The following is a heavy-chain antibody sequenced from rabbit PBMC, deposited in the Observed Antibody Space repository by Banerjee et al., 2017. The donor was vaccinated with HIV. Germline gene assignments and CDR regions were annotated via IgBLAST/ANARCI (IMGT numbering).Heavy chain of an antibody. V-gene: IGHV1S45*01. CDR3: MRYGTGWGDNL. CDR1: GFSFNNNYV. Sequence: QEQLEESGGDLVKPEGSLTLTCTASGFSFNNNYVMCWVRQAPGKGLEWIACINTSSGNTVYASWAKGRFTISKTSSTTVTLQMTSLTAADTATYFCMRYGTGWGDNLWGPGTLVTVS. D-gene: IGHD4-1*01. CDR2: INTSSGNT. J-gene: IGHJ4*01.